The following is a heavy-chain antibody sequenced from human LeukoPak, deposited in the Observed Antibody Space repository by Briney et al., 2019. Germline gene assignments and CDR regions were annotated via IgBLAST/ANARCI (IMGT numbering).Heavy chain of an antibody. CDR3: ARHWETSSWYVDY. CDR2: IYYSGST. Sequence: SETLSLTCTVSGGSISSYYWSWIRQPPGKGLEWIGYIYYSGSTNYNPSLKSRVTISVDTSKNQLSQKLSSVTAADTAVYYCARHWETSSWYVDYWGQGTLVTVSS. D-gene: IGHD6-13*01. J-gene: IGHJ4*02. V-gene: IGHV4-59*08. CDR1: GGSISSYY.